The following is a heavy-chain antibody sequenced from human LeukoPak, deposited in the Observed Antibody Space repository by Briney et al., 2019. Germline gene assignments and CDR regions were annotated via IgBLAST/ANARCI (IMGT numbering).Heavy chain of an antibody. CDR1: GFTFSSYA. D-gene: IGHD3-10*01. CDR2: ISGSGGST. Sequence: GGSLRLSCAASGFTFSSYAMSWVRQAPGKGLEWVSAISGSGGSTYYADSVKGRFTISRDNSKNTLYLQMNSLRAEDTAVYYWARNLCFGDFDYWGQGTLVTVSS. J-gene: IGHJ4*02. V-gene: IGHV3-23*01. CDR3: ARNLCFGDFDY.